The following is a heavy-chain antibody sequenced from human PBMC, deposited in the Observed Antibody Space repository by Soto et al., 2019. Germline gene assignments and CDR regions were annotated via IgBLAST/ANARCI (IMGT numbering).Heavy chain of an antibody. D-gene: IGHD2-15*01. J-gene: IGHJ4*02. Sequence: EVQLVESGGGLVQPGGSLRLSCAAPGLTVSSHHMSWVRQAPGKGLEWVSIIYSGGTTYYADSVKGRFTISRDNSKNTLELQMASLGADDTAVYYCAGDNSAPWWYYWGQGALVTVSS. V-gene: IGHV3-66*01. CDR1: GLTVSSHH. CDR2: IYSGGTT. CDR3: AGDNSAPWWYY.